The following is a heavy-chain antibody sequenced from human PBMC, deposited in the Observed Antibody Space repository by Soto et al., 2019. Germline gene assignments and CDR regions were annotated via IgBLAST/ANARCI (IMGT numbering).Heavy chain of an antibody. CDR2: MNPNSGNT. CDR1: GHTFTSYD. CDR3: ARIRTRITIFGVVTNDAFDI. V-gene: IGHV1-8*01. D-gene: IGHD3-3*01. J-gene: IGHJ3*02. Sequence: ASVKVSCKASGHTFTSYDINWVRQATGQGLEWMGWMNPNSGNTGYAQKFQGRVTMTRNTSISTAYMELSSLRSEDTAVYYCARIRTRITIFGVVTNDAFDIWGQGTMVTVSS.